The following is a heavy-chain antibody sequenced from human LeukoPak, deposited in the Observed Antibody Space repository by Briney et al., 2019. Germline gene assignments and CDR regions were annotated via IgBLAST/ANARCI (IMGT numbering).Heavy chain of an antibody. CDR3: ASVEAALRPFDY. J-gene: IGHJ4*02. D-gene: IGHD2-15*01. Sequence: SETLSLTCTVSGYSISSGYYWGWIRQPPGKGLEWIGSIYHSGSTYYNPSLKSRVTISVDTSKNQFSLKLSSVTAADTAVYYCASVEAALRPFDYWGQGTLVTVSS. V-gene: IGHV4-38-2*02. CDR1: GYSISSGYY. CDR2: IYHSGST.